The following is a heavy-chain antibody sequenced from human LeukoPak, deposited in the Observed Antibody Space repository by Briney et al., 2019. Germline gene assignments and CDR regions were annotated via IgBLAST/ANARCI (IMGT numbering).Heavy chain of an antibody. CDR3: ARGTDDSSGYLDY. V-gene: IGHV4-39*07. Sequence: SETLSLTCTVSGVSISSSNSYWGWIRQPPGKGLEWIGSFYYSGSTTYNPSLTSRVTISVDTSKNHFSLKLSSVTAADTAVYYCARGTDDSSGYLDYWGQGTLVTVSS. D-gene: IGHD3-22*01. J-gene: IGHJ4*02. CDR1: GVSISSSNSY. CDR2: FYYSGST.